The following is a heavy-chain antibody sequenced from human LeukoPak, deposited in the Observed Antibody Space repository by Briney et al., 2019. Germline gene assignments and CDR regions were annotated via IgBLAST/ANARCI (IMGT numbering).Heavy chain of an antibody. CDR1: GYSFTNYA. J-gene: IGHJ4*02. CDR3: ARALDSLGGLSLPDY. Sequence: ASVKVSCKASGYSFTNYALNWVRQAPGQGLEFMGWIHPSTGNPSYAQGFSGRFVFSLDTSVTTTYLQISDLKAEDTAVCFCARALDSLGGLSLPDYWGQGTLVTVSS. V-gene: IGHV7-4-1*02. CDR2: IHPSTGNP. D-gene: IGHD3-16*02.